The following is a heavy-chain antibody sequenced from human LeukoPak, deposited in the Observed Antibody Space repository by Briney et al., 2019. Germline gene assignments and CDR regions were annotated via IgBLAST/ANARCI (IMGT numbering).Heavy chain of an antibody. CDR3: ARGYSGYVGVRY. J-gene: IGHJ4*02. CDR2: INHSGST. D-gene: IGHD5-12*01. CDR1: GGSFSGYY. V-gene: IGHV4-34*01. Sequence: PSETLSLTCAVYGGSFSGYYWSWIRQPPGKGLEWIGEINHSGSTNYNPSLKSRVTISVDTSKNQISLTLSSVTAADTAVYYCARGYSGYVGVRYWGQGTLVTVSS.